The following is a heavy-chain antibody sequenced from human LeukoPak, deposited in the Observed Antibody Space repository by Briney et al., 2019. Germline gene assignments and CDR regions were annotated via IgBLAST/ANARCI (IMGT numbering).Heavy chain of an antibody. D-gene: IGHD4-17*01. Sequence: GGSLRLSCAASGFTVSSNYMSWVRQAPGKGLEWVSVIYGGGSTYYADSVKGRFTISGDNSKNTLYLQMNSLRAEDTAVYYCARVPTTVTTVYFDYWGQGTLVTVST. CDR2: IYGGGST. CDR1: GFTVSSNY. V-gene: IGHV3-53*01. CDR3: ARVPTTVTTVYFDY. J-gene: IGHJ4*02.